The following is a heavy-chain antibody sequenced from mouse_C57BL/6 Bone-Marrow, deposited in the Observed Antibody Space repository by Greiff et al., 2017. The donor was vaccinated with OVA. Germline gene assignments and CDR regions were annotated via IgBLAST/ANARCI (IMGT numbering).Heavy chain of an antibody. Sequence: VQLQQSGAELVRPGASVKLSCTASGFNIKDDYMHWVKQRPEQGLEWIGWIDPENGDTEYASKFQGKATITADTSSNTAYLQLSSLTSEDTAGYYCTRWLYYFDYWGQGTTLTVSS. CDR3: TRWLYYFDY. CDR2: IDPENGDT. CDR1: GFNIKDDY. J-gene: IGHJ2*01. V-gene: IGHV14-4*01. D-gene: IGHD2-3*01.